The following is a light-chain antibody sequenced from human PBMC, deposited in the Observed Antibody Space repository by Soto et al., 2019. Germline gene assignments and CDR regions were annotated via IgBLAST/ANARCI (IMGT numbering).Light chain of an antibody. J-gene: IGLJ2*01. CDR1: SYNLERNT. CDR3: ATWDASLNGVV. CDR2: INN. Sequence: QSVLTQPPSASGTHGQRVTISCSGSSYNLERNTVHWFQQFPGTAPKLLIYINNQRPSGVPDRVSGSKSGTSASLAISGLQSEDEADYYCATWDASLNGVVFGGGTKVTAL. V-gene: IGLV1-44*01.